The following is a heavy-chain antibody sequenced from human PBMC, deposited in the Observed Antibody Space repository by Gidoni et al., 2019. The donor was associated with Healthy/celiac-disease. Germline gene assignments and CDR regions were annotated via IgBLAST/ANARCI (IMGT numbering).Heavy chain of an antibody. CDR1: GFTFSGYG. D-gene: IGHD5-18*01. J-gene: IGHJ4*02. V-gene: IGHV3-30*02. Sequence: QGQLVESGGGVVQPGGSLRLPRAASGFTFSGYGMHWVRQAPGKGLEWVAFIRYDGSNKYYADSVKGRFTISRDNSKNTLYLQMNSLRAEDTAVYYCAKDPAYTAMVLVYFDYWGQGTLVTVSS. CDR2: IRYDGSNK. CDR3: AKDPAYTAMVLVYFDY.